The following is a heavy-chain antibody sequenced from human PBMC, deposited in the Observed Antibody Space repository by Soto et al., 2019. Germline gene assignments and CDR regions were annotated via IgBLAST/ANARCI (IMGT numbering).Heavy chain of an antibody. V-gene: IGHV3-23*01. Sequence: RLSCASTGFTFCSYARSWVRQGPGKGLDWVSSIGIGGGSTIYADSVKGRFTITRDNSENTLYLQMNSLRAEDTDVYYCSKNGISSSPSAIDFWGQGTLVTVSS. CDR3: SKNGISSSPSAIDF. CDR2: IGIGGGST. CDR1: GFTFCSYA. J-gene: IGHJ4*01. D-gene: IGHD6-6*01.